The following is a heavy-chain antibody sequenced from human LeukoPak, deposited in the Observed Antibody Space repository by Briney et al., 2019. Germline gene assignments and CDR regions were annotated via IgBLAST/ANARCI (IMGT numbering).Heavy chain of an antibody. D-gene: IGHD6-13*01. CDR1: GGSFSGHC. J-gene: IGHJ5*02. V-gene: IGHV4-59*11. Sequence: PSETLSLTCAVCGGSFSGHCWGCVRQPPGKGLEWIGYIYYSGSTNYNPSLKSRVTISVDTSKNQFSLKLSSVTAADTAVYYCAREYSSSWCNWFDPWGQGTLVTVSS. CDR2: IYYSGST. CDR3: AREYSSSWCNWFDP.